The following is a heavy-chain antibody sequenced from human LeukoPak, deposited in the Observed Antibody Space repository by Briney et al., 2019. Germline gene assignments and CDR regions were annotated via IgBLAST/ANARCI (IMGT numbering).Heavy chain of an antibody. J-gene: IGHJ4*02. V-gene: IGHV1-69*13. D-gene: IGHD2-2*01. CDR3: ASPPTKRYCSSTSCPLGY. CDR2: IIPIFGTA. CDR1: GGTFSSYA. Sequence: EASVKVSCKASGGTFSSYAISWVRQAPGQGLEWVGGIIPIFGTANYAQKFQGRVTITADESTSTAYMELSSLRSEDTAVYYCASPPTKRYCSSTSCPLGYWGQGTLVTVSS.